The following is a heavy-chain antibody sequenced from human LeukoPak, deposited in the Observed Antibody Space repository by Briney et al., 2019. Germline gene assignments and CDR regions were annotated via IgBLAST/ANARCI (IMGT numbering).Heavy chain of an antibody. D-gene: IGHD6-13*01. CDR1: GGSISSYY. CDR2: IYYSGTT. CDR3: ARVFGSSWPIYYYYMDV. J-gene: IGHJ6*03. V-gene: IGHV4-39*07. Sequence: PSETLSLTCTVSGGSISSYYWIRQPPGKGLEWIGSIYYSGTTYYNPSLKSRVTISVDTSKNQFSLKLSSVTAADTAVYYCARVFGSSWPIYYYYMDVWGKGTTVTVSS.